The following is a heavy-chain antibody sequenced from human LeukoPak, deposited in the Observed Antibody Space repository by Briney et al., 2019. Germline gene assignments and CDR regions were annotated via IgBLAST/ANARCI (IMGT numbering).Heavy chain of an antibody. CDR2: FDPEDGET. J-gene: IGHJ4*02. Sequence: AASVKVSCKVSGYTLTELSMHWVRQAPGKGLEWMGGFDPEDGETIYAQKFQGRVTMHEDTSSDTAYMALSSLRSEDTAVYYCSTRTQLCFGELSHFDYWGQGTLVTVSS. CDR3: STRTQLCFGELSHFDY. D-gene: IGHD3-10*01. V-gene: IGHV1-24*01. CDR1: GYTLTELS.